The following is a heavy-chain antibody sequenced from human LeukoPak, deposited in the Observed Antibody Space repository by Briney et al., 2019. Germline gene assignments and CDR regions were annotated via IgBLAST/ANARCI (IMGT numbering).Heavy chain of an antibody. CDR2: FDPEDGET. CDR3: ATPPRGAAAFDY. V-gene: IGHV1-24*01. D-gene: IGHD6-13*01. Sequence: ASVTVSFKVSGYTLTELSMHWVRQAPGKGLEWMGGFDPEDGETIYAQKFQGRVTMTEDTSTDTAYMELSSLRSEDTAVYYCATPPRGAAAFDYWGQGTLVTVSS. CDR1: GYTLTELS. J-gene: IGHJ4*02.